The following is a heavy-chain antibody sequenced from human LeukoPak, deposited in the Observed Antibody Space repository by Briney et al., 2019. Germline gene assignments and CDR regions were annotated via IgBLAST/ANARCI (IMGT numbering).Heavy chain of an antibody. CDR1: GFTFSSYE. J-gene: IGHJ4*02. V-gene: IGHV3-48*03. CDR3: ARGWAAAGLDY. CDR2: ISSSGSTI. D-gene: IGHD6-13*01. Sequence: PGGSLRLSCGASGFTFSSYEMNWVRQAPGKGLEWVSYISSSGSTIYYSDSVKGRFTISRDNAKNSLYLQMNSLRAEDTAVYYCARGWAAAGLDYWGLGTLVTVSS.